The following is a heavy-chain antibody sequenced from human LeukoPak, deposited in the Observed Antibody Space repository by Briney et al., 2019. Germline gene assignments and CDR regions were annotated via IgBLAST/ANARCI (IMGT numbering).Heavy chain of an antibody. V-gene: IGHV1-69*13. D-gene: IGHD3-3*01. CDR3: ASFPYDFWSGNPSLSDAFDI. J-gene: IGHJ3*02. CDR2: IIPIFGTA. CDR1: GYTFTSYY. Sequence: GASVKVSCKASGYTFTSYYMHWVRQAPGQGLEWMGGIIPIFGTANYAQKFQGRVTITADESTSTAYMELSSLRSEDTAVYYCASFPYDFWSGNPSLSDAFDIWGQGTMVTVSS.